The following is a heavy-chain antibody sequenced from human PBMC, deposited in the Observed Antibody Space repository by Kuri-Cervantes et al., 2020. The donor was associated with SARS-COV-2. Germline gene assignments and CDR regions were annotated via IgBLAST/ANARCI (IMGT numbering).Heavy chain of an antibody. Sequence: GSRRLSCSVSDGSNTSSYWSWLRQLPGKGLGWIWYVYYTGSTNYNPSLKSRVSITTDTSKRQFSLKLTSVTAATTAVYYCARVVDRGNNYIFDWFDPWGQGTLVTVSS. CDR1: DGSNTSSY. D-gene: IGHD5-24*01. CDR3: ARVVDRGNNYIFDWFDP. V-gene: IGHV4-59*01. J-gene: IGHJ5*02. CDR2: VYYTGST.